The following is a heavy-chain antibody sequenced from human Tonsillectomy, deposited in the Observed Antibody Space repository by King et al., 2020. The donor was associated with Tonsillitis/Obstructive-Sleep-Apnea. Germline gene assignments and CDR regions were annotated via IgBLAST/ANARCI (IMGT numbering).Heavy chain of an antibody. V-gene: IGHV3-21*01. J-gene: IGHJ4*02. Sequence: VQLVESGGGLVKPRGSLRLSCAASGFTFSSYSMNWVRQAPGKGLEWVSSISSGSSYIYYADSVNGRFTISRDNAKNSVYLQMNSLRAEDTAVYYCARDQGGGAVAGSSVAYWGQGTLVTVSS. CDR2: ISSGSSYI. D-gene: IGHD6-19*01. CDR1: GFTFSSYS. CDR3: ARDQGGGAVAGSSVAY.